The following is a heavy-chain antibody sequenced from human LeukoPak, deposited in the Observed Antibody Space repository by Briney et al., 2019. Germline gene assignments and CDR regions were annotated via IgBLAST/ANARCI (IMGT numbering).Heavy chain of an antibody. Sequence: GGSLRLSCAASGFGFSNFWMSWVRQAPGKGPEWVANIKEDGSLKNYVDSVEGRFTVSRDNAKNTLYLQMNSLRAEDTAVYYCARDRAYCSSTSCYLGYWGQGTLVTVSS. J-gene: IGHJ4*02. D-gene: IGHD2-2*01. V-gene: IGHV3-7*01. CDR3: ARDRAYCSSTSCYLGY. CDR2: IKEDGSLK. CDR1: GFGFSNFW.